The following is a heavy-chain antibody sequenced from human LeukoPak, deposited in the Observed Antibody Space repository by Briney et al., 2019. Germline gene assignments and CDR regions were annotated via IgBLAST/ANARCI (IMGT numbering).Heavy chain of an antibody. D-gene: IGHD3-3*01. CDR1: GGTFSSYA. V-gene: IGHV1-69*04. CDR2: IIPILGIA. Sequence: GASVKVSCKASGGTFSSYAISWVRQAPGQGPEWMGRIIPILGIANYAQKFQGRVTITADKPTSTAYMELSSLRSEDTAVYYCARDDRVENWFDPWGQGTLVTVSS. J-gene: IGHJ5*02. CDR3: ARDDRVENWFDP.